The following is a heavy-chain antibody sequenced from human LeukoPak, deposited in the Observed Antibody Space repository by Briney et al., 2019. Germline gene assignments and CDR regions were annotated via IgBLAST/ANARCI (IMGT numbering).Heavy chain of an antibody. V-gene: IGHV3-74*01. D-gene: IGHD4/OR15-4a*01. CDR1: GFTFSNYW. CDR3: AREADGAHNWYLDL. CDR2: ILNDGSAT. J-gene: IGHJ2*01. Sequence: GGSLRLSCAASGFTFSNYWMHWVRLVPGKGMVWVARILNDGSATTYADFVKGRFTISRDNAKNTLYLQMNSLRVEDTAVYYCAREADGAHNWYLDLWGRGTLVPVSS.